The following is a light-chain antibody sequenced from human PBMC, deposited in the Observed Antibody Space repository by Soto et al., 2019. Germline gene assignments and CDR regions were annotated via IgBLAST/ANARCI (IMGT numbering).Light chain of an antibody. CDR2: DVS. CDR1: SSDVGGYNY. Sequence: SLLTQPRSVSGSPGQSVTISCTGTSSDVGGYNYVSWYQQHPGKAPKLMIYDVSKRPSGVPDRFSGSKSGNTASLTISGLQAEDEADYYCCSYAGSYPYVFGTGTKVTVL. CDR3: CSYAGSYPYV. V-gene: IGLV2-11*01. J-gene: IGLJ1*01.